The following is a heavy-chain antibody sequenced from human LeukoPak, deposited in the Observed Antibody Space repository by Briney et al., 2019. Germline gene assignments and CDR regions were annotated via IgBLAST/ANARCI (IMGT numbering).Heavy chain of an antibody. V-gene: IGHV1-18*01. D-gene: IGHD3-10*01. CDR1: GYTFTSYG. Sequence: ASVKVSCKASGYTFTSYGISWVRQAPGQGLEWMGWISAYNGNTIYAQKFQGRVTMTEDTSTDTAYMELSSLRSEDTAVYYCATRLFTGSYFDYWGQGTLVTVSS. CDR3: ATRLFTGSYFDY. CDR2: ISAYNGNT. J-gene: IGHJ4*02.